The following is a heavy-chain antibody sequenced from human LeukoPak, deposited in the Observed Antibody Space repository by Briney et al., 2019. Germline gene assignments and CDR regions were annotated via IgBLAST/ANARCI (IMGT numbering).Heavy chain of an antibody. J-gene: IGHJ4*02. CDR3: ARTSIAARRADFDY. V-gene: IGHV1-2*02. CDR1: GYTFTDYY. Sequence: ASVKVSCKTSGYTFTDYYIHWLRQAPGQRLEWMGWINSNSGGTSYAQKFQGRVTLTRDTPTRTAYMELNRQTSDDTAVYYCARTSIAARRADFDYRGQGTVVTVSS. D-gene: IGHD6-6*01. CDR2: INSNSGGT.